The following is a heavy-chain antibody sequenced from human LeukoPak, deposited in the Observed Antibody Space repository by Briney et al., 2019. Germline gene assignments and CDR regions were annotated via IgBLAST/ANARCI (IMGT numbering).Heavy chain of an antibody. CDR3: AGYGGSYPYYMDV. CDR1: GFTVSSNY. J-gene: IGHJ6*03. V-gene: IGHV3-66*01. D-gene: IGHD1-26*01. Sequence: GGSLRLSCAASGFTVSSNYMSWVRQAPGKGLEWVSVIYSGGSTYYADSVKGRFTISRDNSKNTLYLQMNSLRAEDTATYYCAGYGGSYPYYMDVWGKGTTVTLSS. CDR2: IYSGGST.